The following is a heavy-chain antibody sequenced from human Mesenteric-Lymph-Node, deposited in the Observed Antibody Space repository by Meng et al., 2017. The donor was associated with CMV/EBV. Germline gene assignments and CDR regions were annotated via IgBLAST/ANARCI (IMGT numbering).Heavy chain of an antibody. D-gene: IGHD3-22*01. CDR1: GGSFSGFV. V-gene: IGHV1-69*05. J-gene: IGHJ6*02. Sequence: SVKVSCKASGGSFSGFVITWVRQAPGQGLEWMGGLIPIPRTSSYEQKVQDRVTITTDASRTTAYMELTSLRSEDTAVYYCARSDYYDSRGKNYYKYYGMDVWGQGTTVTVSS. CDR3: ARSDYYDSRGKNYYKYYGMDV. CDR2: LIPIPRTS.